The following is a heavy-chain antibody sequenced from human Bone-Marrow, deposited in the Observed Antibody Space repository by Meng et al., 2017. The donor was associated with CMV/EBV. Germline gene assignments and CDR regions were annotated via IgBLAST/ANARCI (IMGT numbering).Heavy chain of an antibody. D-gene: IGHD3-3*01. Sequence: GSLRLSCTVSGGSIISSSYYWGWIRQPPGKGLEWIGSIYYSGSTYYNPSLKSRVTISVDTSKNQFSLKLSSVTAADTAVYYCARQGEWLLFPNYYYYGMDVWGQGTTVTVSS. V-gene: IGHV4-39*01. CDR1: GGSIISSSYY. CDR3: ARQGEWLLFPNYYYYGMDV. CDR2: IYYSGST. J-gene: IGHJ6*02.